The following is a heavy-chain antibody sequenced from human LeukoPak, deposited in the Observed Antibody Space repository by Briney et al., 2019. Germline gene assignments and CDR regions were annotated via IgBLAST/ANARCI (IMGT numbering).Heavy chain of an antibody. CDR2: ISWNSGSI. J-gene: IGHJ6*02. CDR3: AKERSGYVSYHYGMDV. D-gene: IGHD5-12*01. Sequence: GGSLRLSCAASGFTFDDYAMHWVRQAPGKGLEWVSGISWNSGSIGYADSVKGRFTISRDNAKNSLYLQMNSLRAEDTALYYCAKERSGYVSYHYGMDVWGQGTTVTVSS. CDR1: GFTFDDYA. V-gene: IGHV3-9*01.